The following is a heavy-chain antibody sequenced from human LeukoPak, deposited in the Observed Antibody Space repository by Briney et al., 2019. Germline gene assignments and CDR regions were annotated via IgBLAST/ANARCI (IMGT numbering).Heavy chain of an antibody. CDR2: ISYDGSNK. V-gene: IGHV3-30-3*01. J-gene: IGHJ3*02. D-gene: IGHD6-13*01. Sequence: GGSLRLSCAASGFTFSSYAMHWVRQAPGKGLEWVALISYDGSNKYYADSVKGRFTISRDNSKNTLYLQMSSLKPEDTAVYNCAKTAAAGSRDAFDIWGQGTMVTVSS. CDR3: AKTAAAGSRDAFDI. CDR1: GFTFSSYA.